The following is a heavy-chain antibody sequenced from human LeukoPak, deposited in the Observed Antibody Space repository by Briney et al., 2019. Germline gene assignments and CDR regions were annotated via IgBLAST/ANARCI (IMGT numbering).Heavy chain of an antibody. D-gene: IGHD3-10*01. CDR2: INHSGST. Sequence: SETLSLTCAVYGGSFSGYYWSWIRQPSGKGLEWIGEINHSGSTNYNPSLKSRVTISVDTSKNQFSLKLSSVTAADTAVYYCARGGGGIILGDSEGMDVWGQGTTVTVSS. V-gene: IGHV4-34*01. CDR3: ARGGGGIILGDSEGMDV. CDR1: GGSFSGYY. J-gene: IGHJ6*02.